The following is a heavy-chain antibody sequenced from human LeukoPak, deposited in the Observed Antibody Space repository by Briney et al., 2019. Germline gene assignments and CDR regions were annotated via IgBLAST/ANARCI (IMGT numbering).Heavy chain of an antibody. CDR1: GYTFTSYY. CDR3: AGGYDFWSGYYFAFDY. V-gene: IGHV1-46*01. Sequence: ASVKVSCKASGYTFTSYYMHWVRQAPGQGLEWMGIINPSGGSTSYAQKFQGRVTMTRDTSTSTVYMELSSLRSEDTAVYYCAGGYDFWSGYYFAFDYWGQGTLVTVSS. D-gene: IGHD3-3*01. J-gene: IGHJ4*02. CDR2: INPSGGST.